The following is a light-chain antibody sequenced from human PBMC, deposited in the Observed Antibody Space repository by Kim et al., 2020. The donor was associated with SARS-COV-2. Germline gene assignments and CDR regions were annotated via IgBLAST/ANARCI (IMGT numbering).Light chain of an antibody. J-gene: IGLJ1*01. Sequence: ELTQPPSASGTPGQRVTISCSGSSSNIGSNYVYWYQQLPGTAPKLLIYRNNQRPSGVPDRFSGSKSGTSASLAISGLRSEDEADYYCAAWDDSLSGQVFGTGTQLTVL. CDR2: RNN. V-gene: IGLV1-47*01. CDR3: AAWDDSLSGQV. CDR1: SSNIGSNY.